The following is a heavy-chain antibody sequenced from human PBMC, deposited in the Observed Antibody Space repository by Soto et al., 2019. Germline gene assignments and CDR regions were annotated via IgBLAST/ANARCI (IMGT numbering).Heavy chain of an antibody. Sequence: EVQLLESGGGLIQPGGSLRLSCAASGFTDSSNYMSWVREAPGRGLEWVSVLYSGDSTFYADSVKGRFNISRDDSKNTLSLQMHSVRAEVTAVYYCASGYSTSWSDYYFDNWGQGTLVTVSS. CDR2: LYSGDST. V-gene: IGHV3-53*01. J-gene: IGHJ4*02. D-gene: IGHD6-13*01. CDR1: GFTDSSNY. CDR3: ASGYSTSWSDYYFDN.